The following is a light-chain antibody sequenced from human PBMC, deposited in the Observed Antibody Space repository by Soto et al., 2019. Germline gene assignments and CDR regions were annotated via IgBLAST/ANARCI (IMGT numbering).Light chain of an antibody. Sequence: QSVLTQPPSVSGAPGQRVTISCTGSSSNIGAGYDVHWYQQLPGTAPKLLIYGNSNRPSGVPDRFSGSKSATSASLAITGLQAEDEADYYCQSYDCSLSGYVFGTGTKVTVL. CDR2: GNS. CDR1: SSNIGAGYD. CDR3: QSYDCSLSGYV. J-gene: IGLJ1*01. V-gene: IGLV1-40*01.